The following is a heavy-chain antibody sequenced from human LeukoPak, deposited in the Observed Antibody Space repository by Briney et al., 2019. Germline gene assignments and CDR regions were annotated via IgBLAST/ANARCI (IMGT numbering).Heavy chain of an antibody. V-gene: IGHV3-7*01. D-gene: IGHD2-15*01. Sequence: GGSLRLSCAASGFTFISYWMNWVRQAPGKGLEWVANIKEDGSEKYYVDSVKGRFTISRDNAKNSLYLQMNSLRAEDTAVYYCARTYGSGSLDYGGQGTLVTVSS. CDR3: ARTYGSGSLDY. CDR2: IKEDGSEK. CDR1: GFTFISYW. J-gene: IGHJ4*02.